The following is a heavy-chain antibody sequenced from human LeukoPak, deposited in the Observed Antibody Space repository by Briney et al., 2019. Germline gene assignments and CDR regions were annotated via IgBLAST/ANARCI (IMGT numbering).Heavy chain of an antibody. CDR1: GFTLSSYS. CDR2: ISGSSSFI. D-gene: IGHD5-24*01. V-gene: IGHV3-21*01. Sequence: GGSLRLSCAASGFTLSSYSMTWVRQAPGKGLEWVSCISGSSSFIYYADSVKGRFTISRDNAKNSLFLQMNSLRAEDTAVYYCTRTLQSMRDGYKGFDSWGQGTLVTVSS. CDR3: TRTLQSMRDGYKGFDS. J-gene: IGHJ4*02.